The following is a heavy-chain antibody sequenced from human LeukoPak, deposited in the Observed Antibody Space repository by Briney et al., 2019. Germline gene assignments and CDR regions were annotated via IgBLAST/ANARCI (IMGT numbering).Heavy chain of an antibody. V-gene: IGHV1-18*04. CDR1: GYTFTGYY. J-gene: IGHJ4*02. CDR3: ARVKYSSGWYDGY. D-gene: IGHD6-19*01. Sequence: ASVKVSCKASGYTFTGYYMHWVRQAPGQGLEWMGWISAYNGNTNYAQKLQGRVTMTTDTSTSTAYMELRSLRSDDTAVYYCARVKYSSGWYDGYWGQGTLVTVSS. CDR2: ISAYNGNT.